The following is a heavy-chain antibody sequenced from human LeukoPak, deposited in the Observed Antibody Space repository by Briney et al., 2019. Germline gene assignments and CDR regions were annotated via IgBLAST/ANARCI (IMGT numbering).Heavy chain of an antibody. Sequence: GGSLRLSCAVSGFTVSSNYMSWVRQAPGKGLEWVSVIYSGGSTYYADSVKGRFTISRDNSKNTLYLQMNSLRAEDTAVYYCARVGRSGWQKIYYYYYGMDVWGQGTTVTVSS. D-gene: IGHD6-19*01. CDR3: ARVGRSGWQKIYYYYYGMDV. J-gene: IGHJ6*02. V-gene: IGHV3-53*01. CDR1: GFTVSSNY. CDR2: IYSGGST.